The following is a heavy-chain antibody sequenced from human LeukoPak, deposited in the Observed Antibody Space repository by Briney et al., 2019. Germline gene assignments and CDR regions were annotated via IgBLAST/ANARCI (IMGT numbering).Heavy chain of an antibody. D-gene: IGHD3-22*01. Sequence: GGSLRLSCAASGFTFSSYGMHWVRQAPGKGLEWVAVISYDGSNKYYADSVKGRFTISRDNSKNTLYLQMNSMRVEDTAIYYCTRDRGPDTSGYYFPFDYWGQGTQVTVSS. CDR3: TRDRGPDTSGYYFPFDY. J-gene: IGHJ4*02. CDR1: GFTFSSYG. V-gene: IGHV3-30*03. CDR2: ISYDGSNK.